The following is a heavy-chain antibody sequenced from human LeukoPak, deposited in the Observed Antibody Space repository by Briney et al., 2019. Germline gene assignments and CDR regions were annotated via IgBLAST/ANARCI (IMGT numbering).Heavy chain of an antibody. CDR2: ISAYNGNT. D-gene: IGHD2-2*01. Sequence: ASVKVSCKASGYTFTSYGISWVRQAPGQGLEWMGWISAYNGNTNYAQKLQGRVTVTTDTSTSTAYMELRSLRSDDTAVYYCAREIGQYQLLKSVGWFDPWGQGTLVTVSS. CDR3: AREIGQYQLLKSVGWFDP. CDR1: GYTFTSYG. J-gene: IGHJ5*02. V-gene: IGHV1-18*01.